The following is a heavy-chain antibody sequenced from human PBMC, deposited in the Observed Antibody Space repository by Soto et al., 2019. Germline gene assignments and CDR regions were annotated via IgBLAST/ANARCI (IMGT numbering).Heavy chain of an antibody. CDR3: AKHLAQFLEWLLSPNPYDY. D-gene: IGHD3-3*01. CDR2: ISGSGGST. Sequence: GGSLRLSXAASGFTFSSYSMSWVRQAPGKGLEWVSAISGSGGSTYYADSVKGRFTISRDNSKNTLYLQMNSLRAEDTAVYYCAKHLAQFLEWLLSPNPYDYWGQGTLVTVSS. J-gene: IGHJ4*02. CDR1: GFTFSSYS. V-gene: IGHV3-23*01.